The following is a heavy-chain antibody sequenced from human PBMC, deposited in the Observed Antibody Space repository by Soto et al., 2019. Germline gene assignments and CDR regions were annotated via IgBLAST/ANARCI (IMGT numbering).Heavy chain of an antibody. Sequence: PSETLSLTCIVSGVAVRSYTWIFFRHPANKGLEWIGRVFSSVSATYNPSLKSRVSISMDTPENRISLKLDSVTAADAGVYFCARDGMTTGDTWGPGTLVTVSS. CDR2: VFSSVSA. V-gene: IGHV4-4*07. CDR1: GVAVRSYT. D-gene: IGHD2-21*02. CDR3: ARDGMTTGDT. J-gene: IGHJ4*02.